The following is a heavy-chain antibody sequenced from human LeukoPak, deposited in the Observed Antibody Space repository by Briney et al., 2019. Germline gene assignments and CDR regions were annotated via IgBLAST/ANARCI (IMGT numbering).Heavy chain of an antibody. Sequence: GASVKVSCKASGYTFTGYYMHWVRQAPGQGLEWMGWINPNSGNTGYAQKFQGRVTMTRNTSISTAYMELSSLRSEDTAVYYCATLRTLRRAFVDYWGQGTLVTVSS. V-gene: IGHV1-8*02. CDR2: INPNSGNT. CDR3: ATLRTLRRAFVDY. CDR1: GYTFTGYY. J-gene: IGHJ4*02. D-gene: IGHD3-16*01.